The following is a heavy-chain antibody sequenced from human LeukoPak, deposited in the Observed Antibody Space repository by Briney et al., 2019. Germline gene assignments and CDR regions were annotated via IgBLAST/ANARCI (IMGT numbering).Heavy chain of an antibody. CDR2: ISAYNGNT. CDR1: GYTFTSYG. Sequence: WASVKVSCKASGYTFTSYGISWVRQAPGQGLEWMGWISAYNGNTNYAQKLQGRVTMTTDTSTSTAYMELRSLRSDDTAVYYCARVIRDFWSGYSDYWGQGTLVTVSS. V-gene: IGHV1-18*01. D-gene: IGHD3-3*01. CDR3: ARVIRDFWSGYSDY. J-gene: IGHJ4*02.